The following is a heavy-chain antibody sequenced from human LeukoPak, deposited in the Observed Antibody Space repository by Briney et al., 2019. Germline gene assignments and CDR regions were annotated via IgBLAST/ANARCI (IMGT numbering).Heavy chain of an antibody. D-gene: IGHD5-18*01. CDR3: ARDLDTAMATPGRDY. CDR2: IYSGGST. V-gene: IGHV3-66*01. J-gene: IGHJ4*02. Sequence: GGSLRLSCAASRFTVSSNYMSWVRQAPGKGLEWVSVIYSGGSTYYADSVKGRFTISRDNSKNTLYLQMNSLRAEDTAVYYCARDLDTAMATPGRDYWGQGTLVTVSS. CDR1: RFTVSSNY.